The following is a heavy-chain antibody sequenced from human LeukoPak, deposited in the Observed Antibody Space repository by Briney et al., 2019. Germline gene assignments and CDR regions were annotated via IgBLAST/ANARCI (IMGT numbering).Heavy chain of an antibody. CDR1: GDSISSSSYY. V-gene: IGHV4-30-2*01. CDR3: ARAFDSSGY. J-gene: IGHJ4*02. CDR2: IYHSGST. D-gene: IGHD3-22*01. Sequence: SETLSLTCIVSGDSISSSSYYWSWIRQPPGKGLEWIGYIYHSGSTYYNPSLKSRVTISVDRSKNQFSLKLSSVTAADTAVYYCARAFDSSGYWGQGTLVTVSS.